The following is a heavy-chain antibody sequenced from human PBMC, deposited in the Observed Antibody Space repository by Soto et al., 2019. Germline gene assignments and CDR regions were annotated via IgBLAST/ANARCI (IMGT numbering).Heavy chain of an antibody. CDR3: ARGTREGWYFDL. V-gene: IGHV4-34*01. J-gene: IGHJ2*01. Sequence: QVQLQQWGAGLLKPSETLSLTCAVYGGSFNSYFWNWIRQPPGRGLEWIGEINHSGSINYNPSLKSRVTMSVDTSKTQFSLKLSSVTAADTAVYYCARGTREGWYFDLWGRGTLVTVSS. CDR2: INHSGSI. CDR1: GGSFNSYF.